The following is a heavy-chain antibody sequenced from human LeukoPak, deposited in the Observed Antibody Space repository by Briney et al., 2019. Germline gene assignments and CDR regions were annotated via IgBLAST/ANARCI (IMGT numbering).Heavy chain of an antibody. V-gene: IGHV3-21*01. J-gene: IGHJ4*02. CDR3: ARGVPWSLIPKVDY. CDR1: GFTFSSYS. Sequence: GGSLRLSCAASGFTFSSYSMNWVRQAPGKGLEWVSSISSSSSYIYYADSVKGRFTISRDNAKSSLYLQMNSLRAEDTAVYYCARGVPWSLIPKVDYWGQGTLVTVSS. CDR2: ISSSSSYI. D-gene: IGHD1-1*01.